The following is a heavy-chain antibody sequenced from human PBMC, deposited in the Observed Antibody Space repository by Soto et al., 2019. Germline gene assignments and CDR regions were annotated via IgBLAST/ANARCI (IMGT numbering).Heavy chain of an antibody. Sequence: PSETLSLTCTVSGGSVSSGSYYWSWIRQPPGKGLEWIGYIYYSGSTNYNPSLKSRVTISVDTSKNQFSLKLSSVTAADTAVYYCARAAVHRVGWFGELYYFDYWGQGTLVTVSS. CDR2: IYYSGST. J-gene: IGHJ4*02. CDR3: ARAAVHRVGWFGELYYFDY. D-gene: IGHD3-10*01. V-gene: IGHV4-61*01. CDR1: GGSVSSGSYY.